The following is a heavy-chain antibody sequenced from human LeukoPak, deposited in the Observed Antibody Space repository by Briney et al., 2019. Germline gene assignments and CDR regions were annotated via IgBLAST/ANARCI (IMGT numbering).Heavy chain of an antibody. Sequence: GGSLRLSCAASEFTFSNYWMSWVRQAPVKGLEWVANIKKDGSEKYYADSVKGRFTISRDNAKNSVYLQMSSLRVDDTAVYYCARDDFLRGYYCDSWGQGTLVTVSS. CDR3: ARDDFLRGYYCDS. CDR1: EFTFSNYW. V-gene: IGHV3-7*01. CDR2: IKKDGSEK. D-gene: IGHD3-3*01. J-gene: IGHJ5*01.